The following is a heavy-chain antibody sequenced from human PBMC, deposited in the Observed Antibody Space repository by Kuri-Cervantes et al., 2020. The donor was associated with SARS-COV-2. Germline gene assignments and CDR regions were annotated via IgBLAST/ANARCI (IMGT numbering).Heavy chain of an antibody. CDR1: GDSISRSTYY. V-gene: IGHV4-39*01. CDR3: ARGPEGVVAH. D-gene: IGHD1-14*01. J-gene: IGHJ4*02. CDR2: IYYSGAT. Sequence: SETLSLTCTFSGDSISRSTYYWGWIRQPPGKGLEWIGAIYYSGATYYNPPLKSRVIISVDTSKNQFSLNLRFVTATDTAVYYCARGPEGVVAHWGQGTLVTVSS.